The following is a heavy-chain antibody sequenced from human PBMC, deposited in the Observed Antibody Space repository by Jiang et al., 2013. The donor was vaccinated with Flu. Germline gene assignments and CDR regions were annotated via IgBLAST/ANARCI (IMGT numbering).Heavy chain of an antibody. D-gene: IGHD3-3*01. V-gene: IGHV3-49*03. J-gene: IGHJ6*02. Sequence: GGGLVQPGRSLRLSCTASGFTFGDYAMSWFRQAPGKGLEWVGFIRSKAYGGTTEYAASVKGRFTISRDDSKSIAYLQMNSLKTEDTAVYYCTRAHYDFRYRRGMDVWGQGTTVTVSS. CDR3: TRAHYDFRYRRGMDV. CDR1: GFTFGDYA. CDR2: IRSKAYGGTT.